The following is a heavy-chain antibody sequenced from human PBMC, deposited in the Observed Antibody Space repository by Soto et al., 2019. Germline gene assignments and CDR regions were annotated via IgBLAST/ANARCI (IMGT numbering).Heavy chain of an antibody. Sequence: AASVKVSCKASGGTFSSYAISWVRQAPGQGLEWMGGIIPIFGTANYAQKFQGRVTITADKSTSTAYMELSSLRSEDTAVYYCARGGLAVRGSTDYYYGMDVWGQGTTVTVSS. D-gene: IGHD3-10*01. J-gene: IGHJ6*02. CDR2: IIPIFGTA. CDR1: GGTFSSYA. CDR3: ARGGLAVRGSTDYYYGMDV. V-gene: IGHV1-69*06.